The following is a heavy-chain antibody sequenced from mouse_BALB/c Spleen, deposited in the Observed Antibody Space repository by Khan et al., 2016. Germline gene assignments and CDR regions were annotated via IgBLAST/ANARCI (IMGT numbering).Heavy chain of an antibody. CDR1: GYSFTGYY. J-gene: IGHJ2*01. Sequence: VQLQQSGPDLVKPGASVNISCKASGYSFTGYYMHWVKESHGKSLEWIGRVNPNNGGTSYNQKFKGKAILTVDKSSSIAYMELRSLTSEDSAVYYCASMGSHDEGWGQGTTVTVSS. CDR3: ASMGSHDEG. D-gene: IGHD2-12*01. CDR2: VNPNNGGT. V-gene: IGHV1-26*01.